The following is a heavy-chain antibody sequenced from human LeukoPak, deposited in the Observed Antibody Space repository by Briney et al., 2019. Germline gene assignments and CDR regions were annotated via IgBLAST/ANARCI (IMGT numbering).Heavy chain of an antibody. CDR2: IYSGGST. J-gene: IGHJ4*02. V-gene: IGHV3-53*01. Sequence: GGSLRLSCTASGFTVSSNYMSWVRQAPGKGLEWVSVIYSGGSTYYADSVKGRFTISRDNSKNTLYLQMNSLRAEDTAVYYCARDYWWNYDYWGQGTLVTVSS. CDR3: ARDYWWNYDY. D-gene: IGHD1-7*01. CDR1: GFTVSSNY.